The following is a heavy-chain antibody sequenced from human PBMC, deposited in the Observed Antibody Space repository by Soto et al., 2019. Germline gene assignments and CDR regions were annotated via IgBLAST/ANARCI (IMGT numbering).Heavy chain of an antibody. CDR1: GFTLSCYS. V-gene: IGHV3-30-3*01. D-gene: IGHD6-19*01. J-gene: IGHJ5*01. CDR3: ARSVAVAALDS. CDR2: ISYDGNKK. Sequence: QVQLAESGGGVVQPGRSLRLSCAASGFTLSCYSMHWVRQAPGKGLEWVALISYDGNKKFYEDSVKGRFNISRDTSKNMLYLQMNSLRAEDTAVYYCARSVAVAALDSWGHGTLVTVSS.